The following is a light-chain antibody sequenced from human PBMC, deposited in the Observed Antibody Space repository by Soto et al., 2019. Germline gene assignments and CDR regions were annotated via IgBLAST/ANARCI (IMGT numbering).Light chain of an antibody. CDR1: QGISSA. CDR3: QQFNSYPLT. CDR2: DAS. V-gene: IGKV1-13*02. Sequence: AIQLTQSPSSLSASVGDRVTITCRASQGISSAFAWYQQKPGKTPKLLIYDASALESGVPSRFSGSGSGTDFTLTISSLQPEDFVTYYCQQFNSYPLTFGGGTKVMIK. J-gene: IGKJ4*01.